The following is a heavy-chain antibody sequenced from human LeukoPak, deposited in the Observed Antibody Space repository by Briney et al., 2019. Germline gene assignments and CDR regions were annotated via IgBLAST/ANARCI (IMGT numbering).Heavy chain of an antibody. CDR3: ARVVDTAMVKFDY. V-gene: IGHV4-39*07. CDR1: GGSISSSSYY. J-gene: IGHJ4*02. Sequence: PSETLSLTCTVSGGSISSSSYYWGWIRQPPGKGLEWIGSIYYSGSTYYNPSLKSRVTISVDTSKNQFSLKLSSVTAADTAVYYCARVVDTAMVKFDYWGQGTLVTVSS. CDR2: IYYSGST. D-gene: IGHD5-18*01.